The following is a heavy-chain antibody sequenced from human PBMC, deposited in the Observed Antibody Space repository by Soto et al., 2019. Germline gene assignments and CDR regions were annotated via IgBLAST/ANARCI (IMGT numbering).Heavy chain of an antibody. CDR3: ARPRSVAVAGTSLDY. J-gene: IGHJ4*02. CDR2: INAGNGNT. CDR1: GYTSTSYA. V-gene: IGHV1-3*01. D-gene: IGHD6-19*01. Sequence: QVQLVQSGAEVKKPGASVKVSCKASGYTSTSYAMHWVRQAPGQRLEWMGWINAGNGNTKYSQKFQGRVTITRDTSASTAYMELSSLRSEDTAVYYCARPRSVAVAGTSLDYWGQGTLVTVSS.